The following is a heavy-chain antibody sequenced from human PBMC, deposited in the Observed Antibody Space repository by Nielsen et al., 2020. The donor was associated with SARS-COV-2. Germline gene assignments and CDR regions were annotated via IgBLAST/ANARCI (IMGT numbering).Heavy chain of an antibody. CDR1: GGSISSSSFY. V-gene: IGHV4-39*07. CDR3: ARTLRGSIAARPRHDAFDI. Sequence: SETLSLTCTVSGGSISSSSFYWGWIRQSPGKGLEWIGCIYYNGNTYYNPSLKSRVTISVDTSKNQFSLKLSSVTAADTAVYYCARTLRGSIAARPRHDAFDIWGQGTMVTVSS. J-gene: IGHJ3*02. CDR2: IYYNGNT. D-gene: IGHD6-6*01.